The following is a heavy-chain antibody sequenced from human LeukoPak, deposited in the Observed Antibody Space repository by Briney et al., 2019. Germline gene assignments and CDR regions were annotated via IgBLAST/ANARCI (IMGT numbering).Heavy chain of an antibody. J-gene: IGHJ4*02. CDR3: AKDPTLPWHYYGSGTDDY. D-gene: IGHD3-10*01. CDR1: GFTFSSYA. Sequence: GGSLRLSCAAPGFTFSSYAMSWVRQAPGKGLEWVSAISGSGGSTYYADSVKGRFTISRDNSKNTLYLQINSLRAEDTAVYYCAKDPTLPWHYYGSGTDDYWGQGTLVTVSS. CDR2: ISGSGGST. V-gene: IGHV3-23*01.